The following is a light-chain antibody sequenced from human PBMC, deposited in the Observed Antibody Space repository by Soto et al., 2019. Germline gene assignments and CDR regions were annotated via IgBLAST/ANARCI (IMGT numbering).Light chain of an antibody. J-gene: IGKJ5*01. CDR2: DAS. V-gene: IGKV3-11*01. CDR3: QQRSNWPPIT. Sequence: EIVLTQSPVTLSLSPGERAILSCRASQSVSSYLAWYQQKPGQAPRLLIYDASNRATGIPARFSGSGSGTDFTLTIDNLGPEDFAIYYCQQRSNWPPITFGQGTRLEI. CDR1: QSVSSY.